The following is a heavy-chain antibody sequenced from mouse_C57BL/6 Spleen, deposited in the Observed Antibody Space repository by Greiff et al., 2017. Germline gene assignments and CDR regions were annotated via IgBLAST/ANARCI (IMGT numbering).Heavy chain of an antibody. J-gene: IGHJ3*01. Sequence: QVQLKQSGAELVKPGASVKMSCKASGYTFTSYWITWVKQRPGQGLEWIGDIYPGSGGTNYNEKFKSKATLTVDTSSSTAYMQLSSLTSEDSAVYYCAREDGTGTAWFAYWGQGTLVTVSA. CDR3: AREDGTGTAWFAY. CDR2: IYPGSGGT. V-gene: IGHV1-55*01. D-gene: IGHD4-1*01. CDR1: GYTFTSYW.